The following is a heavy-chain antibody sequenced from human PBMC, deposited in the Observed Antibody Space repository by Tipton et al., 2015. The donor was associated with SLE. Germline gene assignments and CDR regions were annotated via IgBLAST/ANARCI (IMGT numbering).Heavy chain of an antibody. CDR1: GFTFSSRA. CDR2: ISPDGVPT. Sequence: SLRLSCAASGFTFSSRAMSWVRQAPGKGLQWVSTISPDGVPTYYADFVQGRFSISRDNLRDTLFLQMNGLRAEDTAIYYCVKWLSINGWFADHRSQGALVTVSS. V-gene: IGHV3-23*01. D-gene: IGHD3-10*01. CDR3: VKWLSINGWFADH. J-gene: IGHJ4*02.